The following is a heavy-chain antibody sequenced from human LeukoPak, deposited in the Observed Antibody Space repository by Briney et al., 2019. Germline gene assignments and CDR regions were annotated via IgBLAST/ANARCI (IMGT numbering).Heavy chain of an antibody. V-gene: IGHV4-59*08. D-gene: IGHD6-19*01. Sequence: PSETLSLTCTVSGGSISSYYWSWIRQPPGKGLEWIGYIYYSGSTNYNPSLKSRVTISVDTSKNQFSLKLSSVTAADTAVYYCARLTYSSGRTHFDYWGQGTLVTVSS. CDR1: GGSISSYY. J-gene: IGHJ4*02. CDR3: ARLTYSSGRTHFDY. CDR2: IYYSGST.